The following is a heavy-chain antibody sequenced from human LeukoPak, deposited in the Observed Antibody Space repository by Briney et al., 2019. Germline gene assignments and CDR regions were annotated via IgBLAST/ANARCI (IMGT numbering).Heavy chain of an antibody. CDR3: ARDRYSGYDGFGAFDI. J-gene: IGHJ3*02. V-gene: IGHV4-59*01. D-gene: IGHD5-12*01. Sequence: SETLSLTCAVSGGPLTSYYWTWIRQPPGKGLEWIGFIYYRGSTNYNPSLESRVTISIDTSKNRFSLKLSSVTAADTAVYYCARDRYSGYDGFGAFDIWGQGTMVTVSS. CDR1: GGPLTSYY. CDR2: IYYRGST.